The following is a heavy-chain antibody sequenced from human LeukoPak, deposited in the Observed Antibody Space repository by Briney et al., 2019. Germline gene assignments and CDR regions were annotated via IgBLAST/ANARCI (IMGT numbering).Heavy chain of an antibody. CDR3: ARLYCSGGSCYKGAGDY. CDR1: GFTFSSYE. D-gene: IGHD2-15*01. Sequence: PGGSLRLSCAASGFTFSSYEMNWVRQAPGKGLEWVSYISSSGSTIYYADSVKGRFTISRDNAKNSLYLQMNSLRAEDTAVYYCARLYCSGGSCYKGAGDYWGQGTLVTVSS. J-gene: IGHJ4*02. CDR2: ISSSGSTI. V-gene: IGHV3-48*03.